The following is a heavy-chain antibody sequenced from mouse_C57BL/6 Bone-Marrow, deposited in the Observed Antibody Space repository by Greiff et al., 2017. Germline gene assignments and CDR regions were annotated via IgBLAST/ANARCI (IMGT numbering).Heavy chain of an antibody. CDR3: ASDGDYYAMDY. CDR2: INPSSGYT. Sequence: VHLVESGAELARPGASVKMSCKASGYTFTSYTMHWVKQRPGQGLEWIGYINPSSGYTKYNQKFKDKATLTADKSSSTAYMQLSSLTSEDSAVYYCASDGDYYAMDYWGQGTSVTVSS. J-gene: IGHJ4*01. CDR1: GYTFTSYT. V-gene: IGHV1-4*01.